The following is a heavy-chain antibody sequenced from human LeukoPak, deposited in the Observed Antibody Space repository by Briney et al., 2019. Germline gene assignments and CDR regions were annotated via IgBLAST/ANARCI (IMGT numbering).Heavy chain of an antibody. Sequence: GGSLRLSCAAPGFTFSDYYMSWIRQAPGKGLEWVSYISSSGSTIYYADSVKGRFTISRDNSKNTLYLQMNSLRAEDTAVYYCAKDLTVVVPPSFFGGQGTLVTVSS. CDR3: AKDLTVVVPPSFF. CDR1: GFTFSDYY. J-gene: IGHJ4*02. D-gene: IGHD2-2*01. V-gene: IGHV3-11*01. CDR2: ISSSGSTI.